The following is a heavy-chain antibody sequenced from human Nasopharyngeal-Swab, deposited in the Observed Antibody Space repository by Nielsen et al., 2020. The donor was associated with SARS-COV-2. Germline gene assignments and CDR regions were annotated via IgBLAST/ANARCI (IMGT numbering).Heavy chain of an antibody. Sequence: GGSLRLSCAASGFTFSNAWMSWVRQPRGKGLEWVGRIKSKTDGGTADYAAPVKGRFTISRDDSKNTLYLQMNSLKTEDTAVYYCTTGRGYSYGYYYYYMDVWGKGTTVTVSS. CDR3: TTGRGYSYGYYYYYMDV. CDR1: GFTFSNAW. D-gene: IGHD5-18*01. J-gene: IGHJ6*03. V-gene: IGHV3-15*01. CDR2: IKSKTDGGTA.